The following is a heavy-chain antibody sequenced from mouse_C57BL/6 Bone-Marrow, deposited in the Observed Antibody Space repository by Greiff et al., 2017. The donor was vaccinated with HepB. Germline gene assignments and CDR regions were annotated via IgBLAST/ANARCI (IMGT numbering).Heavy chain of an antibody. Sequence: EVKLMESGGDLVKPGGSLKLSCAASGFTFSSYGMSWVRQTPDKRLEWVATISSGGSYTYYPDSVQGRITISRDNAKNTLYLQMSSLKSEDTAMYYCARAWCAYWGQGTLVTVSA. V-gene: IGHV5-6*01. CDR2: ISSGGSYT. CDR1: GFTFSSYG. CDR3: ARAWCAY. J-gene: IGHJ3*01.